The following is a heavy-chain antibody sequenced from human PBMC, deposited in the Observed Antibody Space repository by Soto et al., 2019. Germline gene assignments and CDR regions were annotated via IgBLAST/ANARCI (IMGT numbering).Heavy chain of an antibody. CDR3: ARSSPVTDYSFDY. CDR2: IYHSGST. Sequence: ASETLSLTCAVSGGSISSGGYSWSWIRQPPGKGLEWIGYIYHSGSTYYSPSLKSRVTISVDRSKNQFSLKLSSVTAADTAVYYCARSSPVTDYSFDYWGQGTLVTVSS. CDR1: GGSISSGGYS. J-gene: IGHJ4*02. D-gene: IGHD4-17*01. V-gene: IGHV4-30-2*01.